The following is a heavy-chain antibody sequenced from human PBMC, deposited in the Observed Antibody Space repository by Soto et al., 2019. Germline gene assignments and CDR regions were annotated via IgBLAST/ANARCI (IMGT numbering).Heavy chain of an antibody. CDR3: GRIAGSGSP. J-gene: IGHJ5*02. V-gene: IGHV4-34*01. CDR1: GGSFSGYY. Sequence: SETLSLTCAVYGGSFSGYYWSWIRQPPGKGLEWIGEINHSGSTNYNPSLKSRVTISVDTSKNQFSLKLSSVTAADTAVYYCGRIAGSGSPWGQGTLVTVSS. CDR2: INHSGST. D-gene: IGHD3-10*01.